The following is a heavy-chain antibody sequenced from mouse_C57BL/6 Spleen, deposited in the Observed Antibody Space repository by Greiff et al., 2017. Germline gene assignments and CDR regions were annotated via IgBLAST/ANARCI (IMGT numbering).Heavy chain of an antibody. D-gene: IGHD4-1*02. CDR1: GYSITSGYY. V-gene: IGHV3-6*01. CDR3: AREAQLGPFAY. Sequence: EVKLLESGPGLVKPSQSLSLTCSVTGYSITSGYYWNWIRQFPGNKLEWMGYISYDGSNNYNPSLKNRISITRDTSKNQFFLKLNSVTTEDTATYYCAREAQLGPFAYWGQGTLVTVSA. J-gene: IGHJ3*01. CDR2: ISYDGSN.